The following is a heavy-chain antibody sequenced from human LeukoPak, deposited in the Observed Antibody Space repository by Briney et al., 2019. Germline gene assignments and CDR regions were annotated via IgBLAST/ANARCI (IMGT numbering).Heavy chain of an antibody. CDR3: AHRSGSPYYYYMDV. D-gene: IGHD1-26*01. J-gene: IGHJ6*03. CDR2: IYWNDDK. V-gene: IGHV2-5*01. CDR1: AFSLSTSGVG. Sequence: ESGPTLVKPTQTLTLTCTFSAFSLSTSGVGVGWIRQPPGKALEWLALIYWNDDKRYSPLLKSRLTITKDTSKNQVVLTMTNMDPVDTATYYCAHRSGSPYYYYMDVWGKGTTVTVSS.